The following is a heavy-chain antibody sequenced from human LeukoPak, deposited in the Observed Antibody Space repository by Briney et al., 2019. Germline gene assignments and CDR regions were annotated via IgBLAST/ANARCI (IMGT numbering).Heavy chain of an antibody. Sequence: SETLSLTCSVSGDPISSGSYYWTWLRQPAGKRPEWIGRLHTTGRTNYNPSLKSRATISVDTSKNQFSLKLTSVTAADTAVYYCARSEETNLVAGWFHPWGQGTLVTVSS. D-gene: IGHD1-1*01. V-gene: IGHV4-61*02. CDR3: ARSEETNLVAGWFHP. CDR2: LHTTGRT. CDR1: GDPISSGSYY. J-gene: IGHJ5*02.